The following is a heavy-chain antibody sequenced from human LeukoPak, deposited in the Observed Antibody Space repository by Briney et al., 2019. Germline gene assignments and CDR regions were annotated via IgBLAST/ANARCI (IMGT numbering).Heavy chain of an antibody. CDR2: INHSGST. CDR3: ARERYFDWLLSYNWFDP. Sequence: SETLSLTCAVYGVSFSGYYWSWIRQPPGKGLEWIGEINHSGSTNYNPSLKSRVTISVDTSKNQFSLKPSSVTAADTAVYYCARERYFDWLLSYNWFDPWGQGTLVTVSS. V-gene: IGHV4-34*01. CDR1: GVSFSGYY. J-gene: IGHJ5*02. D-gene: IGHD3-9*01.